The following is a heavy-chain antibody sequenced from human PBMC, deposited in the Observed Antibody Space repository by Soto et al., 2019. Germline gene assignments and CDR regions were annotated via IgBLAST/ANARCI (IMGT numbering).Heavy chain of an antibody. J-gene: IGHJ6*02. V-gene: IGHV3-30-3*01. CDR1: GFTFSSYA. CDR2: ISYDGSNK. D-gene: IGHD6-13*01. CDR3: SRVRVIAAEPPYYYYGMDV. Sequence: GGSLRLSCAASGFTFSSYAMHWVRQAPGKGLEWVAVISYDGSNKYYADSVKGRFTISRDNSKNTLYLQMNSLRDEDTAVYYCSRVRVIAAEPPYYYYGMDVWGQGTTVTVSS.